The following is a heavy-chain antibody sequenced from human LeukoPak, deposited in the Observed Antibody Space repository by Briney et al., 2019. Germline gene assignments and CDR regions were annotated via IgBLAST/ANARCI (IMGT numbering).Heavy chain of an antibody. V-gene: IGHV4-59*01. J-gene: IGHJ5*02. Sequence: SETLSLTCTVSGGSISSYYWSWIRQPPGKGLEWVGYIYYSGSTNYNPSLKSRVTISVDTSKNQFSLKLSSVTAADTAVYYCARGGSGSYSGNWFDPWGQGTLATVSS. D-gene: IGHD1-26*01. CDR3: ARGGSGSYSGNWFDP. CDR1: GGSISSYY. CDR2: IYYSGST.